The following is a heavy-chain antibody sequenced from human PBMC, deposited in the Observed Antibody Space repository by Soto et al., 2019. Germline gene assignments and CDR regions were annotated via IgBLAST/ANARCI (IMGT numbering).Heavy chain of an antibody. Sequence: QVQLQESGPGLVKPSQTLSLTCTVSGGSISSGGYYWSWIRQHPGKGLEWIGYIYYSGSTYYNPSLKSRVTISVDTSKNRFSLKLSSVTAADTAVYYCARVSWNYVNNWFDPWGQGTLVTVSS. V-gene: IGHV4-31*03. CDR2: IYYSGST. J-gene: IGHJ5*02. D-gene: IGHD1-7*01. CDR3: ARVSWNYVNNWFDP. CDR1: GGSISSGGYY.